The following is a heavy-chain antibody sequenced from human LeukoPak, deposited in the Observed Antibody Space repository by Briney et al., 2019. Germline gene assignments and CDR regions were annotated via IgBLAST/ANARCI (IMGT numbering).Heavy chain of an antibody. CDR1: GGTFSSYA. CDR3: ARPKYSSGYYFDY. V-gene: IGHV1-69*04. Sequence: SVKVSCKASGGTFSSYAISWVRQAPGQGLEWMGRITPILGIANYAQKFQGRVTITADKSTSTAYMELSSLRSEDTAVYYCARPKYSSGYYFDYWGQGTLVTVTS. D-gene: IGHD6-19*01. J-gene: IGHJ4*02. CDR2: ITPILGIA.